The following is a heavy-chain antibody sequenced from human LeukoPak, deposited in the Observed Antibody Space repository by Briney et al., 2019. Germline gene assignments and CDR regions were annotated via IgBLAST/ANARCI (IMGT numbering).Heavy chain of an antibody. J-gene: IGHJ6*03. CDR3: ARGELESTDYYYMDV. D-gene: IGHD3-10*01. CDR2: ISAYNGKK. V-gene: IGHV1-18*01. Sequence: GASVKVSCKASGYTFTSYGISWVRQAPGQGLEWMGWISAYNGKKNYAQKLQGRVTMTTDTSTSTAYMELRSLRSDDTAVYYCARGELESTDYYYMDVWGKGTTVTISS. CDR1: GYTFTSYG.